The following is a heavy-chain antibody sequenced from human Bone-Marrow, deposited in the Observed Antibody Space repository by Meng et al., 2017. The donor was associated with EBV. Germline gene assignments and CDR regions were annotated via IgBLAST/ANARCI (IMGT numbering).Heavy chain of an antibody. V-gene: IGHV4-61*01. CDR3: AKSRSSTPGVVDY. Sequence: QVQLQESGPGLVKPSGXLSRTCPVSGASVSGDTYHWSWIRQPPGKELEWIGYIYDGGTTIYNPSLKSRVTISIDASKNQFSLKLSSLTTADTAVYYCAKSRSSTPGVVDYWGQGTLVNVSS. CDR2: IYDGGTT. D-gene: IGHD3-10*01. J-gene: IGHJ4*02. CDR1: GASVSGDTYH.